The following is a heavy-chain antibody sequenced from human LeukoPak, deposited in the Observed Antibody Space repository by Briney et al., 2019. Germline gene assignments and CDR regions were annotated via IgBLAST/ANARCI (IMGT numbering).Heavy chain of an antibody. V-gene: IGHV4-31*03. CDR1: GDSISSGGYY. J-gene: IGHJ4*02. Sequence: KPSETLSLTCTVSGDSISSGGYYWSWIRQHPGKGLEWIGYIYYGGSTYYNPSLKSRVTISVDTSKNQFSLKLSSVTAADTAVYYCARDYGGKFDSWGQGTLVTVSS. D-gene: IGHD4-23*01. CDR3: ARDYGGKFDS. CDR2: IYYGGST.